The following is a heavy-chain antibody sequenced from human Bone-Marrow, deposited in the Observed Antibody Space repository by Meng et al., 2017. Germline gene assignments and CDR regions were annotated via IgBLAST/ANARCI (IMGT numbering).Heavy chain of an antibody. CDR3: ARARLPHDYGDPGLAAFDI. J-gene: IGHJ3*02. CDR2: ISYDGSNK. D-gene: IGHD4-17*01. Sequence: GASLKISCPASAFTFSSYAMHWVRQAPGTGLEWVAVISYDGSNKYYADSVKGRFTISRDNSKNTLYLQMNSLRAEYTAVYYCARARLPHDYGDPGLAAFDIWGQGTMVTVSS. CDR1: AFTFSSYA. V-gene: IGHV3-30*08.